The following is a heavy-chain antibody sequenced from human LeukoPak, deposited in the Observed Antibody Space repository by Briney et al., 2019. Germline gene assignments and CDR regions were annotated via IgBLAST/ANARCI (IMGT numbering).Heavy chain of an antibody. J-gene: IGHJ3*02. CDR1: GYTFTGYY. V-gene: IGHV1-2*02. CDR3: ARAPLYYYDRSAKRDAFDI. Sequence: ASVKVSCKASGYTFTGYYMHWVRQAPGQGLEWMGWINPNSGGTNYAQKFQGRVTMTRDTSISTAYMELSRLRSDDTAVYYCARAPLYYYDRSAKRDAFDIWGQGTMVTVSS. D-gene: IGHD3-22*01. CDR2: INPNSGGT.